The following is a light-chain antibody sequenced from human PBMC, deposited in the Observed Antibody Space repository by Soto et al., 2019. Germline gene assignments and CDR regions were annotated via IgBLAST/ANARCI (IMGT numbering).Light chain of an antibody. Sequence: SYELTQPLSVSVALGQKARITCGGNNIGSKNVHWYQQKPGQAPVLVIYRDSNRPSWIPERFSGSNSGNTATLTISRAQAGDEADYYCQVWYSSTSSYVFGTGTKVTVL. V-gene: IGLV3-9*01. CDR1: NIGSKN. CDR3: QVWYSSTSSYV. CDR2: RDS. J-gene: IGLJ1*01.